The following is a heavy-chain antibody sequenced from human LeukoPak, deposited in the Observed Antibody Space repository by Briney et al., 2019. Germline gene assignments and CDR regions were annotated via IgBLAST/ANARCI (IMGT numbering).Heavy chain of an antibody. CDR3: ARVIGGLPSDYFDC. V-gene: IGHV4-38-2*02. Sequence: SETLSLTCTVSGYSITSGYYWGWIRQPPGKGLEWIGSIYHSGNTYYTPSLKSRVTISIDTSKNQFFLKLSSVTAADTAVYYCARVIGGLPSDYFDCWGQGTLVTVSS. CDR2: IYHSGNT. J-gene: IGHJ4*02. CDR1: GYSITSGYY. D-gene: IGHD4-23*01.